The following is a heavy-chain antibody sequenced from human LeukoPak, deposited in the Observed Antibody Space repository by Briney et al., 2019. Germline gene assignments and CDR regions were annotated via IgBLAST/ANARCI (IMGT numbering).Heavy chain of an antibody. D-gene: IGHD1-26*01. Sequence: ASETLSLTCTVSGGSISSSRYYWGWIRQPPGKGLEGIGSIYYSGSTYYNPSLKSRVTISVDTSKNQFSLKLSSVTAADTAVYYCARSYYYYYYYMDVWGKGTTVTVSS. V-gene: IGHV4-39*07. CDR3: ARSYYYYYYYMDV. J-gene: IGHJ6*03. CDR2: IYYSGST. CDR1: GGSISSSRYY.